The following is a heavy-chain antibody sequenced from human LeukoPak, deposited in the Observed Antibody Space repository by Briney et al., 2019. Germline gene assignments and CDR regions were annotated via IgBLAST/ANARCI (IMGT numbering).Heavy chain of an antibody. Sequence: GGSLRLSCVASGVTLSNYAMSWARQAPGKGLEWVSGISSSGSGGSTYYADSVKGRFTISRDNSKNTLYLQMNSLRAEDTAVYYCAKDAKWLAPKYYFDYWGQGTLVTVSS. CDR3: AKDAKWLAPKYYFDY. J-gene: IGHJ4*02. D-gene: IGHD6-19*01. CDR2: ISSSGSGGST. CDR1: GVTLSNYA. V-gene: IGHV3-23*01.